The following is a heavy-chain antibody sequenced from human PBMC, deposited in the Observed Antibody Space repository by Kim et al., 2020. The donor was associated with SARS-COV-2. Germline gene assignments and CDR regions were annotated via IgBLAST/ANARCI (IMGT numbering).Heavy chain of an antibody. V-gene: IGHV3-7*01. D-gene: IGHD3-10*01. CDR1: GFTFTGFW. Sequence: GGSLRLSCAASGFTFTGFWMNWIRQAPGKGLEWVANIGPDEDERYCADSVKGRFTISRDNAKNSLYLQMNGLRAEDTAIYYCARDAHRGGDYDYWGQGNLVTVSS. J-gene: IGHJ4*02. CDR3: ARDAHRGGDYDY. CDR2: IGPDEDER.